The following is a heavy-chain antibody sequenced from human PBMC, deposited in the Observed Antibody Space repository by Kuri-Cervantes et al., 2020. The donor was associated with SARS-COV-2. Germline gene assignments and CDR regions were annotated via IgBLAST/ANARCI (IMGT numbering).Heavy chain of an antibody. J-gene: IGHJ6*02. CDR1: GGSFSGYY. CDR2: INHSGST. D-gene: IGHD1-1*01. CDR3: ARVKGWNDRHYYYYYGMDV. Sequence: SQTLSLTCAVYGGSFSGYYWSWIRQPPGKGLEWIGEINHSGSTNYNPSLESRVTISVDTSKNQFSLKLSSVTAADTAVYYCARVKGWNDRHYYYYYGMDVWGQGTTVTVSS. V-gene: IGHV4-34*01.